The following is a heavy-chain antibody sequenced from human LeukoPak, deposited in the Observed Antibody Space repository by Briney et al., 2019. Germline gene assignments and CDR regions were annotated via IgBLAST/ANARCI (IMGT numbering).Heavy chain of an antibody. J-gene: IGHJ4*02. D-gene: IGHD1-7*01. CDR1: GGSFSGYY. V-gene: IGHV4-34*01. Sequence: PSETLSLTCAVYGGSFSGYYWSWIRQPPGKGLEWIGEIYHSGSTNYNPSLKSRVTISVDKSKNQFSLKLSSVTAADTAVYYCARRYGNLSARFDYWGQGTLVTVSS. CDR3: ARRYGNLSARFDY. CDR2: IYHSGST.